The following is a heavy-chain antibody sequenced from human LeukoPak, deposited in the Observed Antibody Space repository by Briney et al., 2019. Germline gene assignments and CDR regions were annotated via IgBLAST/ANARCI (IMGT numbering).Heavy chain of an antibody. CDR3: ARVFSGVIDAFDI. J-gene: IGHJ3*02. V-gene: IGHV4-34*01. Sequence: PSETLSLTCAVYGGSFSGYYWSWIRQPPGKGLEWIGEINHSGSTNYNPSLKSRVTISVDTSKNQFSLKLSSVTAADTAVYYCARVFSGVIDAFDIWGQGTMVTVSS. CDR2: INHSGST. CDR1: GGSFSGYY. D-gene: IGHD7-27*01.